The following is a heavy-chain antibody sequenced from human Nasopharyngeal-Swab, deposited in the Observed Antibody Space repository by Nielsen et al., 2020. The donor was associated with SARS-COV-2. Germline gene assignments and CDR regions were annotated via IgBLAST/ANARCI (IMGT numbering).Heavy chain of an antibody. J-gene: IGHJ4*02. CDR3: ARKGYYGSGGYAPFDY. CDR2: IIPIFGTA. D-gene: IGHD3-10*01. Sequence: WVRQAPGQGLEWMGGIIPIFGTANYAQKFQGRVTITADESTSTAYMELSSLRSEDTAVYYCARKGYYGSGGYAPFDYWGQGTLVTVSS. V-gene: IGHV1-69*01.